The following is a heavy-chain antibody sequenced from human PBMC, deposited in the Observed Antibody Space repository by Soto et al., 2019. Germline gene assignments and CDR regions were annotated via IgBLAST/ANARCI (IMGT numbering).Heavy chain of an antibody. J-gene: IGHJ6*03. D-gene: IGHD7-27*01. CDR2: ISSSSSTI. V-gene: IGHV3-48*01. CDR3: ATRGPNHYYYYMDV. CDR1: GFTFSSYS. Sequence: GGSLRLSCAASGFTFSSYSMNWVRQAPGKGLEWVSYISSSSSTIYYADSVKGRFTISRDNAKNSLYLQMNSLRAEDTAVYYCATRGPNHYYYYMDVWGKGTTVTVSS.